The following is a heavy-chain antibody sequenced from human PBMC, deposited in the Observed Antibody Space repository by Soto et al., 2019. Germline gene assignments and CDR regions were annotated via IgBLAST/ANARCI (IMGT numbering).Heavy chain of an antibody. D-gene: IGHD5-12*01. Sequence: VGSLRLSCAASGFTFSNYDMNWVRQAPGKGLEWVSYISHSGVSIDYADSVRGRFTISRDNAKNSLYLQMNSLRAEDTAVYYCARDAPLPQGRWLNLDFWGQGTLVTVSS. CDR3: ARDAPLPQGRWLNLDF. CDR1: GFTFSNYD. J-gene: IGHJ4*02. CDR2: ISHSGVSI. V-gene: IGHV3-48*03.